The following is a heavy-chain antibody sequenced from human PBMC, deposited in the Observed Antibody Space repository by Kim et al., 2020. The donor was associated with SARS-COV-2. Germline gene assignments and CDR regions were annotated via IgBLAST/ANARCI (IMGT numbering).Heavy chain of an antibody. CDR1: GGSISSYY. CDR3: ARSVTPVDFWSGYYTENNWFDP. J-gene: IGHJ5*02. CDR2: IYYSGST. V-gene: IGHV4-59*01. Sequence: SETLSLTCTVSGGSISSYYWSWIRQPPGKGLEWIGYIYYSGSTNYNPSLKSRVTISVDTSKNQFSLKLSSVTAADTAVYYCARSVTPVDFWSGYYTENNWFDPWGQGTLVTVSS. D-gene: IGHD3-3*01.